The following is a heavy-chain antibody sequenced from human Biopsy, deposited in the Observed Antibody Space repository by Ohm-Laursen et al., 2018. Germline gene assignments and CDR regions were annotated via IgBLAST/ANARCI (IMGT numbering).Heavy chain of an antibody. V-gene: IGHV3-21*01. CDR1: GFIFSTYT. D-gene: IGHD2-2*01. CDR2: ISSRSSDI. Sequence: GSLRLSCTASGFIFSTYTMNWVRQAPGEGLEWVSSISSRSSDIYYADSVKGRFTISRDNAKNSLFLHMNSLRAEDTAVYYCARESALKWYQFLSYFNGMDVWGQGTTVTVSS. CDR3: ARESALKWYQFLSYFNGMDV. J-gene: IGHJ6*02.